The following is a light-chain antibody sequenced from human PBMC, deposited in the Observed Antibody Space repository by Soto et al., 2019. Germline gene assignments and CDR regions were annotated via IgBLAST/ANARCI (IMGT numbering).Light chain of an antibody. J-gene: IGKJ1*01. Sequence: EIMVNISPCARSLSPKERATLSCRASQSVSSSCLAWYQQKPGQAPRLLIYRTSNRATGIPDRFSGSGSGTDFTLTISILEPEDFAVYWCQLYDSLLRTFAQGTKVDI. CDR2: RTS. CDR3: QLYDSLLRT. V-gene: IGKV3-20*01. CDR1: QSVSSSC.